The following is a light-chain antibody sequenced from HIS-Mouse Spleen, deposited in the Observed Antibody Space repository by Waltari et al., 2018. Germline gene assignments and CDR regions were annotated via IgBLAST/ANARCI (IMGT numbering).Light chain of an antibody. CDR2: GKN. V-gene: IGLV3-19*01. CDR1: SLRSDY. Sequence: SSELTQDHAVSVALGQTVRITCQGDSLRSDYASWYQQKPGHAPVLVIYGKNNRPSGTPDRFSGSSSGNTASLTITGAQAEDEADYYCNSRDSSGNHYVFGTGTKVTVL. J-gene: IGLJ1*01. CDR3: NSRDSSGNHYV.